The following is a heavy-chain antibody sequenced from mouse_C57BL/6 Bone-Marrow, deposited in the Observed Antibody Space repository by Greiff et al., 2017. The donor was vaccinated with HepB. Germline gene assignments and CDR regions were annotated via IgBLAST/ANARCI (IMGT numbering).Heavy chain of an antibody. V-gene: IGHV1-59*01. CDR1: GYTFTSYW. D-gene: IGHD1-1*01. J-gene: IGHJ2*01. CDR3: ARITTGDY. CDR2: IDPSDSYT. Sequence: VQLQQPGAELVRPGTSVKLSCKASGYTFTSYWMHWVKQRPGQGLEWIGVIDPSDSYTNYNQKFKGKATLTVDTSSSTAYMQLSSLTSEDSAVYYCARITTGDYWGQGTTLTVSS.